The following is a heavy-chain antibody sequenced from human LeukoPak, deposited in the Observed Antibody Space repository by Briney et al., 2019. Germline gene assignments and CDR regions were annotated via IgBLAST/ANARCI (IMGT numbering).Heavy chain of an antibody. Sequence: SETLSLTCAVYGGSFSGYYWSWIRQPPGKGLEWIGYIYYSGSTNYNPSLKSRVTISVDTSKNQFSLKLSSVTAADTAVYYCARVSLRLGAFDIWGQGTMVTVSS. J-gene: IGHJ3*02. CDR3: ARVSLRLGAFDI. CDR1: GGSFSGYY. D-gene: IGHD5/OR15-5a*01. CDR2: IYYSGST. V-gene: IGHV4-59*01.